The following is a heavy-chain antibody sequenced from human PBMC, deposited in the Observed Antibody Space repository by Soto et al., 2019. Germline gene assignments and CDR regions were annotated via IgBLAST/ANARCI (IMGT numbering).Heavy chain of an antibody. CDR2: IIPIFNTP. CDR3: ATRLSAGDF. D-gene: IGHD3-22*01. CDR1: GGTFSNYA. J-gene: IGHJ4*02. V-gene: IGHV1-69*06. Sequence: QVQLVQSGAEVKTPRSSVRVSCKASGGTFSNYAFSWVRQAPGQGLEYMGGIIPIFNTPSYAQNFQGRVTITADISTDTAYLELSSLRSDDTAVYYCATRLSAGDFWGQGTLIIVSS.